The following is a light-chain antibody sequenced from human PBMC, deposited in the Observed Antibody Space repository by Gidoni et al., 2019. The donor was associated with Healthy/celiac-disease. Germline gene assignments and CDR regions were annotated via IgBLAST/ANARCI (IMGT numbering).Light chain of an antibody. CDR1: QSVLYSSNNKNY. CDR2: WAS. Sequence: DIVMTQSPDSLAVSLCERATINCKSSQSVLYSSNNKNYLAWYQQKPGQPPKLLIYWASTRESGVPDRFSGSGSGTDFTLTISSLQAEDVAVYYCQQYYSTPPLTFGQGTKLEIK. V-gene: IGKV4-1*01. J-gene: IGKJ2*01. CDR3: QQYYSTPPLT.